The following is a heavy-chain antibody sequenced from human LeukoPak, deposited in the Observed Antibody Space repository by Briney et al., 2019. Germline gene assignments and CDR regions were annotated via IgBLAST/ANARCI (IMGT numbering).Heavy chain of an antibody. V-gene: IGHV4-59*01. D-gene: IGHD1-1*01. CDR3: VRLQPNTGEWAFDI. CDR2: ISNSGST. CDR1: GGSISSYY. J-gene: IGHJ3*02. Sequence: PSETLSLTCTVSGGSISSYYWSWIRQPPGEGLEWIGYISNSGSTHYNPSLKSRVTISVDTSKNQLSLKLSYVTAEDTAVYHCVRLQPNTGEWAFDIWGQGTMVSVSS.